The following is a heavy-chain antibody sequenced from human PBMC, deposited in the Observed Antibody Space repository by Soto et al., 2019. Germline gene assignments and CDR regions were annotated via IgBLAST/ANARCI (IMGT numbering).Heavy chain of an antibody. Sequence: GGSLRLSCAASGFTFNTNAMHWVRQAPGKGLEWVAVISSDGSNKDYADSVKGRFTISRDNSKNTLYLQMNSVRVEDTAVYYWAKEGAAIFDSGGQEPLVTVSS. CDR3: AKEGAAIFDS. CDR1: GFTFNTNA. J-gene: IGHJ4*02. CDR2: ISSDGSNK. V-gene: IGHV3-30-3*01. D-gene: IGHD5-12*01.